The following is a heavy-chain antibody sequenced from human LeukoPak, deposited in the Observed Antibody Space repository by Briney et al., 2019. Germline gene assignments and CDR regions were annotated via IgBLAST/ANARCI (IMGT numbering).Heavy chain of an antibody. CDR2: ISSSSSTI. Sequence: PGGSLRLSCAASGFTFSTYSMNWVRQAPGKGLEWVSYISSSSSTIYYADSVKGRFTISRDNAKNSLYLQMNGLRDEDTAVYYCARGPPSYYYDRSGYYLNYWGQGTLVTVSS. CDR3: ARGPPSYYYDRSGYYLNY. V-gene: IGHV3-48*02. CDR1: GFTFSTYS. J-gene: IGHJ4*02. D-gene: IGHD3-22*01.